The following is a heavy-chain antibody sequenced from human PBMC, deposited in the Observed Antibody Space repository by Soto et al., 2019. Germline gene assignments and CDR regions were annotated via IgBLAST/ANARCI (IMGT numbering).Heavy chain of an antibody. D-gene: IGHD3-22*01. Sequence: QVQLVESGGGVVQPGRSLRLSCAASGFTFSNYGMHWVRQAPGKGLEWLAVILNDGSDQTFGDSVKGRVTISRDNSKNTLYLQINSLRVEGTAVYYCARDDDRPDEGLEVWGQGTMVTVSS. CDR3: ARDDDRPDEGLEV. J-gene: IGHJ3*01. CDR1: GFTFSNYG. CDR2: ILNDGSDQ. V-gene: IGHV3-33*05.